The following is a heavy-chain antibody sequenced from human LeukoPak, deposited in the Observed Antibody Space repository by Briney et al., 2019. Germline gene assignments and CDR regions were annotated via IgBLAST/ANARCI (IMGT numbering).Heavy chain of an antibody. CDR2: TNPDGSIK. Sequence: GGSLRLSCAASGFIFGGYWMSWVRQAPGRGLEWVANTNPDGSIKYYVDSVNGRFTISRDNARNSLYLQMNSLRAEDTAVYYCVSGFLQWLYWGQGTLVTVSS. J-gene: IGHJ4*02. CDR1: GFIFGGYW. CDR3: VSGFLQWLY. V-gene: IGHV3-7*01. D-gene: IGHD3-3*01.